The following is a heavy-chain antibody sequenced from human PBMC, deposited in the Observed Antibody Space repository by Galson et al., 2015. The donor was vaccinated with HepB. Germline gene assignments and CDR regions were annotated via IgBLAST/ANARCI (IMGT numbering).Heavy chain of an antibody. J-gene: IGHJ1*01. CDR3: ARDLTYYYDSSGYGPIAEYFQH. CDR2: ISSSSSYI. D-gene: IGHD3-22*01. V-gene: IGHV3-21*01. Sequence: SLRLSCAASGFTFSSYSMNWVRQAPGKGLEWVSSISSSSSYIYYADSVKGRFTISRDNAKNSLYLQMNSLRAEDTAVYYCARDLTYYYDSSGYGPIAEYFQHWGQGTLVTVSS. CDR1: GFTFSSYS.